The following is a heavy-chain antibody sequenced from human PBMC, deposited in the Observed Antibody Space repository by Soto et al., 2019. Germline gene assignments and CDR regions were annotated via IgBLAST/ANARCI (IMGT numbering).Heavy chain of an antibody. Sequence: GGSLRLSCAASGFTVSSNYMSWVRQAPGKGLEWVSVFYSGGSTYYADSVKGRFTISRDNSKNTLYLQMNSLRAEDTAVYYCARLWFGEFSLDYWGQGTLVTVSS. CDR2: FYSGGST. CDR1: GFTVSSNY. V-gene: IGHV3-66*04. D-gene: IGHD3-10*01. CDR3: ARLWFGEFSLDY. J-gene: IGHJ4*02.